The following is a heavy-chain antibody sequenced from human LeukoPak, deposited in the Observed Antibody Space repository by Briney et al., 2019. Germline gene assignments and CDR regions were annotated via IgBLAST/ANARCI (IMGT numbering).Heavy chain of an antibody. CDR3: ARGKPGLAVSGPFEY. V-gene: IGHV4-59*01. J-gene: IGHJ4*02. CDR1: GDSISSYY. Sequence: PSETPSLTCTVSGDSISSYYWSWIRQPPGQALEWIGYIYYSGNTNYNPSLKSRVSISVDTSKNQFSLKLSSVTAADTAVYYCARGKPGLAVSGPFEYWGQGTLVPVSS. CDR2: IYYSGNT. D-gene: IGHD6-19*01.